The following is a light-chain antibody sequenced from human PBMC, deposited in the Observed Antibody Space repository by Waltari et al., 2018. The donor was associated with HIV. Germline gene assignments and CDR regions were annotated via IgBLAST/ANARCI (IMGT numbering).Light chain of an antibody. CDR1: SSDVGGYNY. J-gene: IGLJ3*02. V-gene: IGLV2-14*01. CDR3: SSYTTRSTPDPNWV. Sequence: QSALTQPASVSGSPGQSITISCTGTSSDVGGYNYVSWYQQHPGKAPKLMIFEVSNRPSGFSHRFSGAKSVNTASLTISGLQAEDEADYYCSSYTTRSTPDPNWVFGGGTKLTVL. CDR2: EVS.